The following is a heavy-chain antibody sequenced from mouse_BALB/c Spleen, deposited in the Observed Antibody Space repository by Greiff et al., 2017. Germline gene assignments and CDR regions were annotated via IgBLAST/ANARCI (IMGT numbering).Heavy chain of an antibody. V-gene: IGHV2-6-5*01. Sequence: VQLMESGPGLVAPSQSLYISCNASGFSLTGYGVSWIRQPPGKGLEWLGVIWGGGSTYYNSALKSRLNIIKDNSKSQVFLKMNSLQTDDTAVYYCAKHEGSRGRYAMDYWGQGTSVTVSS. CDR1: GFSLTGYG. CDR2: IWGGGST. CDR3: AKHEGSRGRYAMDY. J-gene: IGHJ4*01.